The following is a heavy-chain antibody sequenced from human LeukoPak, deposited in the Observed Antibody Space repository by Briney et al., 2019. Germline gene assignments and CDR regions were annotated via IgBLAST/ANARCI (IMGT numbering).Heavy chain of an antibody. D-gene: IGHD2-15*01. CDR1: GFSLSSSGVG. J-gene: IGHJ5*02. CDR2: IYWDDDK. V-gene: IGHV2-5*02. Sequence: SGPTLVKPTQTLTLTCTFSGFSLSSSGVGVGWIRQPPGKDLEWIALIYWDDDKRYSPSLKSRLTITKDTSKNQVVLTMTNMDPVDTATYYCVHRGPSGRSLGWFDPWGQGTLVPVSS. CDR3: VHRGPSGRSLGWFDP.